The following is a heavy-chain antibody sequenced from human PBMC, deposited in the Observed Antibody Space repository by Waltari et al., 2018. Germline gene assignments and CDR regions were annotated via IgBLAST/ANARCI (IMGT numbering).Heavy chain of an antibody. V-gene: IGHV4-39*01. CDR2: IYYSGST. J-gene: IGHJ4*02. CDR1: GGSISSSSYY. D-gene: IGHD3-22*01. CDR3: ASTVYYDSSGWTYYFDY. Sequence: QLQLQESGPGLVKPSETLSLTCTVSGGSISSSSYYWGWIRQPPGKGLVWIGSIYYSGSTYNNPYLKIRVTISVDTSKNQFSLKLGSVTAADTAVYYCASTVYYDSSGWTYYFDYWGQGTLVTVSS.